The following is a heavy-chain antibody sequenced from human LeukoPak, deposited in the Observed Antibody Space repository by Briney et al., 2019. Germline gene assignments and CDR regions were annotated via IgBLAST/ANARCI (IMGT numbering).Heavy chain of an antibody. Sequence: GGSLRLSCAASGFTFNNYALAWVRQAPGKGLEWVSSISSSSSYIYYADSVKGRFTISRDNAKNSLYLQMNSLRAEDTAVYYCAREYSSSSATFDPWGQGTLVTVSS. V-gene: IGHV3-21*01. CDR3: AREYSSSSATFDP. D-gene: IGHD6-6*01. CDR2: ISSSSSYI. J-gene: IGHJ5*02. CDR1: GFTFNNYA.